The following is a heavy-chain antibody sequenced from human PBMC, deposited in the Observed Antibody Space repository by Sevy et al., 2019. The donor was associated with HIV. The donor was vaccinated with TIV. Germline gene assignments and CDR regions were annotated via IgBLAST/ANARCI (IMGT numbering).Heavy chain of an antibody. CDR2: ISGIGSST. V-gene: IGHV3-23*01. CDR3: AKDFCSSTSCYVYYYFYGMDV. Sequence: GGSLRLSCAASGFTFNTHAMNWVRQAPGKGLEWVSVISGIGSSTYYADSVKGRFTISRDNSKNTVYLQMNRLRAEDTAVYYCAKDFCSSTSCYVYYYFYGMDVWGQGTTVTVSS. D-gene: IGHD2-2*01. J-gene: IGHJ6*02. CDR1: GFTFNTHA.